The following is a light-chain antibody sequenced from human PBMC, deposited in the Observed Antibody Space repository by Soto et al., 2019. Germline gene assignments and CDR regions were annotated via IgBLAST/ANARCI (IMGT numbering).Light chain of an antibody. V-gene: IGLV2-23*02. CDR3: CSYAANSTWV. CDR1: NSAVGNYNL. CDR2: EVS. Sequence: QSALTQPASVSGSPGQSITISCTGTNSAVGNYNLVSWYQQHPGKAPKLMIYEVSERPSGVSIRFSGSKSGNTASLTISGLQAEDEADYYCCSYAANSTWVFGGGPKLTV. J-gene: IGLJ3*02.